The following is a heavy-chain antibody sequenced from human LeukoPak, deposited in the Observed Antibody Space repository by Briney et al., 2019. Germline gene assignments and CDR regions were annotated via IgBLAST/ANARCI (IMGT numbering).Heavy chain of an antibody. V-gene: IGHV3-74*01. CDR1: GFTFSNFW. D-gene: IGHD4-17*01. Sequence: QAGGSLRLSCAASGFTFSNFWMHWVRQAPGKGLVWVALIYGDGSFTRYADSVKGRFTISRDNSKNTLYLQMNSLRAEDTAVYYCAREDYGDSIFDYWGQGTLVTVSS. CDR3: AREDYGDSIFDY. CDR2: IYGDGSFT. J-gene: IGHJ4*02.